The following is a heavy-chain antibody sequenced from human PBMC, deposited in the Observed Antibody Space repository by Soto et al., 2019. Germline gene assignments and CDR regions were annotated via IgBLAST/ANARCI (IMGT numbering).Heavy chain of an antibody. CDR1: GGSISSYY. CDR3: ARGTSGYSYFDY. J-gene: IGHJ4*02. V-gene: IGHV4-59*01. CDR2: IYYSGST. D-gene: IGHD1-1*01. Sequence: QVQLQESGPGLVKPSETLSLTCTVSGGSISSYYWSWIRQPPGKGLEWIGYIYYSGSTNYNPSLKSRVTISVDTSKNQCSLKLSSVTAAYTAVYYCARGTSGYSYFDYWGQGTLVTVSS.